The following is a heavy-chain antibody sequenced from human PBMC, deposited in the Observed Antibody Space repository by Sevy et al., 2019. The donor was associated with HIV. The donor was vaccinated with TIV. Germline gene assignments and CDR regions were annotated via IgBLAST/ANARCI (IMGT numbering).Heavy chain of an antibody. CDR1: GYTFTSYD. V-gene: IGHV1-8*01. J-gene: IGHJ5*02. Sequence: ASVKVSCKASGYTFTSYDINWVRQATGQGLEWMGWMNPNSGNTGYAQKFQGRVTMTRNTSISTAYMELSSLRSEDTAVYCCARGYDSSGYYYEDWFDPWGQGTLVTVSS. CDR2: MNPNSGNT. CDR3: ARGYDSSGYYYEDWFDP. D-gene: IGHD3-22*01.